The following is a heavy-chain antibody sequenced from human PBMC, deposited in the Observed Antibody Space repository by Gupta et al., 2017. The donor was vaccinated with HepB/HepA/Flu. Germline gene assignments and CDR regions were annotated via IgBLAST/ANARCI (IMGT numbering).Heavy chain of an antibody. CDR2: IWYDGSNK. J-gene: IGHJ4*02. CDR3: ARDELLWFGELSPLGY. Sequence: QVQLVESGGGVVQPGRSLRLSCAASGFTFSSYGMHWVRQAPGKGLEWVAVIWYDGSNKYYADSVKGRFTIARDNSKNTLYLQMNSLRAEDTAVYYCARDELLWFGELSPLGYWGQGTLVTVSS. D-gene: IGHD3-10*01. CDR1: GFTFSSYG. V-gene: IGHV3-33*01.